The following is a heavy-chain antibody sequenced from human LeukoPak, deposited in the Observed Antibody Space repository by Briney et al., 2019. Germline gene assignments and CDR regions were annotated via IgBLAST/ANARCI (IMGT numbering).Heavy chain of an antibody. D-gene: IGHD6-13*01. J-gene: IGHJ4*02. Sequence: GGSLRLSCAASGFTFSSYAMHWVRQAPGKGLEWVAVISYDGSNKYYADSVKGRFTISRDNSKNTLYLQMNSLRAEDTAVYYCARDRDSSSWYVFDYWGQGTLVTVST. CDR3: ARDRDSSSWYVFDY. V-gene: IGHV3-30-3*01. CDR2: ISYDGSNK. CDR1: GFTFSSYA.